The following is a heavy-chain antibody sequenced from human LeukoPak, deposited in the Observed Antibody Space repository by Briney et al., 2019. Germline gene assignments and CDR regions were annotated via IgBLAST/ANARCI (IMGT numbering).Heavy chain of an antibody. CDR2: ISGSGGST. D-gene: IGHD6-19*01. CDR3: AKKTGSSGAYLDY. Sequence: PGRSLRLSCAASGFTFDDYAMHWVRQAPGKGLEWVSAISGSGGSTYYADSVKGRFTISRDNSKNTLYLQMNSLRAEDTAVYYCAKKTGSSGAYLDYWGQGTLVTVSS. CDR1: GFTFDDYA. J-gene: IGHJ4*02. V-gene: IGHV3-23*01.